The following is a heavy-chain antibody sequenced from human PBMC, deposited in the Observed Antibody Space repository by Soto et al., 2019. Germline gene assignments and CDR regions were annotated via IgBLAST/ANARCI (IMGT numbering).Heavy chain of an antibody. CDR1: GGSISSYY. Sequence: ETLSLTCTVSGGSISSYYCSWIRQPPGKGLEWIGYIYYSGSTNYNPSLKSRVTISVDTSKNQFSLKLSSVTAADTAVYYCARRWGPTFDFWGQGTLVTVSS. CDR2: IYYSGST. CDR3: ARRWGPTFDF. D-gene: IGHD1-26*01. J-gene: IGHJ4*02. V-gene: IGHV4-59*01.